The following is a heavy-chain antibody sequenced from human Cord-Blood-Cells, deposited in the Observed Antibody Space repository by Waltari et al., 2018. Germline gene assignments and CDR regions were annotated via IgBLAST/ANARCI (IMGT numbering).Heavy chain of an antibody. CDR1: GFSLSTSGVG. CDR3: AHSGASYYDSSGYYAFDI. J-gene: IGHJ3*02. Sequence: QITLKESGPTLVKPTQTLTLTCTFSGFSLSTSGVGVGWIRQPPGKALEWLALIYWNDDKRYSPARKSRLTITKDTSKNQVVLTMTNMDPVDTATYYCAHSGASYYDSSGYYAFDIWGQGTMVTVSS. V-gene: IGHV2-5*01. CDR2: IYWNDDK. D-gene: IGHD3-22*01.